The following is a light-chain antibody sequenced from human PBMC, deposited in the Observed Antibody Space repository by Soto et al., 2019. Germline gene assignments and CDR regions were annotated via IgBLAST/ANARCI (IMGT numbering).Light chain of an antibody. Sequence: IQLTQSPSSLSASVGDRVTITCRASHGISSYLAWYQQKPGKAPKLLIYAASTLQSGVPSRFSGSGSGTDFTLTISSLQPEDFETYYCQQLNSYLTFGPGTKVDIK. CDR2: AAS. CDR1: HGISSY. J-gene: IGKJ3*01. V-gene: IGKV1-9*01. CDR3: QQLNSYLT.